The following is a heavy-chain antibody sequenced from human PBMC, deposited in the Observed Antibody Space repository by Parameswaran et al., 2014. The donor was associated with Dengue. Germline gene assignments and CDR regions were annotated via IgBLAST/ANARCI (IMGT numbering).Heavy chain of an antibody. V-gene: IGHV3-48*03. CDR2: ISSSGTTI. D-gene: IGHD2-2*01. Sequence: VRQMPERAGWVSYISSSGTTIYYADSVKGRFTISRENAKNSLYLQMNSLRAEDTAVYFCARGLCSSTSCPSGSYYYDMDVWGQGTSVTVSS. J-gene: IGHJ6*02. CDR3: ARGLCSSTSCPSGSYYYDMDV.